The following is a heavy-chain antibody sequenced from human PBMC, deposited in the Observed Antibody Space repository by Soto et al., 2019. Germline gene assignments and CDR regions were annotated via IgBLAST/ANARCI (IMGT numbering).Heavy chain of an antibody. CDR3: AGDQTPYCSSNSCHPDC. Sequence: QVQLVQSGAEVKKPGASVKVSCKASGNTFTSYGISWVRQAPGQGLEWMGWISAYNGNTNYAQKLQGRVTMTTDTSTSTGYVELRSLRSDDTAVYYYAGDQTPYCSSNSCHPDCWGQGTLVTVSS. V-gene: IGHV1-18*01. D-gene: IGHD2-2*01. CDR2: ISAYNGNT. J-gene: IGHJ4*02. CDR1: GNTFTSYG.